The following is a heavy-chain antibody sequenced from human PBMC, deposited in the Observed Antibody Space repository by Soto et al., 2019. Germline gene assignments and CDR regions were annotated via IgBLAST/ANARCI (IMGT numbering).Heavy chain of an antibody. J-gene: IGHJ6*02. CDR1: GGSISSYY. D-gene: IGHD2-21*01. V-gene: IGHV4-59*06. Sequence: TSETLSLTCTVSGGSISSYYWSWIRQPPGKGLEWIGYIYYSGSTYYNPSLKSPVTISVDTSKNQFSLKLTSVTAADTAVYYCAASCVGCGGFNYYGMDVWGQGTTVTV. CDR2: IYYSGST. CDR3: AASCVGCGGFNYYGMDV.